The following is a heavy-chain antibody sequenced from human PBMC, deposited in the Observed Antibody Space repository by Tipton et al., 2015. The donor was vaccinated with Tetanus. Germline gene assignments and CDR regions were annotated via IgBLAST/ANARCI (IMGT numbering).Heavy chain of an antibody. J-gene: IGHJ5*02. CDR2: IYFKGDT. D-gene: IGHD3-10*01. CDR3: ARHLYGYWFDP. V-gene: IGHV4-39*02. Sequence: TLSLTCIVSGGSINSGTFYWGWIRQPPGKGLEWIASIYFKGDTYYSPSLKSRVTIAVDTSQNTFSLRLTSVTAADTAVYYCARHLYGYWFDPWGQGALVTVSS. CDR1: GGSINSGTFY.